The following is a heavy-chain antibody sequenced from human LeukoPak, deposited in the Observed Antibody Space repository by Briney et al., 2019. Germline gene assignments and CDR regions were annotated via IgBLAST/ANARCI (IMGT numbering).Heavy chain of an antibody. Sequence: SETLSLTCPVSGGSISNYYYWTWIRQPPGKGLECIGYVYYTGSTNFNPSLKSRVTMSLDTSRNQFSLKLTSLTAADTAVYYCARGAMATTPFFDYWGQGTLVTVSS. CDR1: GGSISNYY. D-gene: IGHD5-24*01. CDR2: VYYTGST. V-gene: IGHV4-59*01. CDR3: ARGAMATTPFFDY. J-gene: IGHJ4*02.